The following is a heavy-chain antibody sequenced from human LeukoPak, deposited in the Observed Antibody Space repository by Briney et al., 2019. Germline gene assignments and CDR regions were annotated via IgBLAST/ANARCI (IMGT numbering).Heavy chain of an antibody. D-gene: IGHD2/OR15-2a*01. Sequence: GGSLRLSCAASGFTFSSYAMSWVRQAPGKGLEWVSAISGSGGSTYYADSVKGRFTISRDNSKNTLYLQMNSLRAEDTAVYYCAEEFSTPLGSDYYYYYMDVWGKGTTVTVSS. CDR3: AEEFSTPLGSDYYYYYMDV. V-gene: IGHV3-23*01. CDR1: GFTFSSYA. CDR2: ISGSGGST. J-gene: IGHJ6*03.